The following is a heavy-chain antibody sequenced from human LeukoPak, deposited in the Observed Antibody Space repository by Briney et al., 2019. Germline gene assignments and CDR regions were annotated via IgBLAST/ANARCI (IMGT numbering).Heavy chain of an antibody. V-gene: IGHV3-7*01. CDR1: GFTFNTYT. J-gene: IGHJ4*02. CDR2: INQDGSKK. CDR3: ARGQTLTF. Sequence: GGSLRLSCAASGFTFNTYTINWVRQAPGKGLEWVANINQDGSKKFYVDSVKGRFTISRDNAKNALYLQMNSLRAEDTGVYFCARGQTLTFWGQGTLVTASS.